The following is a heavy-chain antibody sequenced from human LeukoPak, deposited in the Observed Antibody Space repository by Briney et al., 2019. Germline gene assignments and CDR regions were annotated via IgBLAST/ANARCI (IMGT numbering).Heavy chain of an antibody. CDR2: ITSSSTYI. Sequence: GGSLRLSCAASGFIFSSYSMIWVRQAPGRGLEWVSSITSSSTYIYYADSVKGRFTISRDNAKNSLYLQMNSLRAEDTAVYYCARNLPAADYWGQGTLVTVSS. CDR1: GFIFSSYS. V-gene: IGHV3-21*01. D-gene: IGHD2-2*01. J-gene: IGHJ4*02. CDR3: ARNLPAADY.